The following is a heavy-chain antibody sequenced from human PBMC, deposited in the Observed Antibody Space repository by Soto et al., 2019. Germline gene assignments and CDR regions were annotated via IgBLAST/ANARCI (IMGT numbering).Heavy chain of an antibody. V-gene: IGHV3-30*18. D-gene: IGHD1-26*01. J-gene: IGHJ5*02. Sequence: QVQLVESGGGVVQPGKSLRLSCAASGFIFSSYGMHWLRQAPGKGLEWVALISYDRGNIFYGDSVKGRFTISRDNSNNPLYLQMNSLRPEDTAMYYCAKDRGRARYSGTYWLSWGQGTLVTVSS. CDR2: ISYDRGNI. CDR3: AKDRGRARYSGTYWLS. CDR1: GFIFSSYG.